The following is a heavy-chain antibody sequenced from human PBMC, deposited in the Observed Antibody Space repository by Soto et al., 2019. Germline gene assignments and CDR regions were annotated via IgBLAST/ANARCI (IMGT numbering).Heavy chain of an antibody. CDR3: ARASFGVVMRRAFGI. Sequence: SEILSLTCAVYGGSFSGYYWSWIRQPPGKGLEWIGEINHSGSTNYNPSLKSRVTISVDTSKNQFSLKLSSVTAADTAVYYCARASFGVVMRRAFGIWGQGTMVTVSS. CDR1: GGSFSGYY. D-gene: IGHD3-3*01. J-gene: IGHJ3*02. CDR2: INHSGST. V-gene: IGHV4-34*01.